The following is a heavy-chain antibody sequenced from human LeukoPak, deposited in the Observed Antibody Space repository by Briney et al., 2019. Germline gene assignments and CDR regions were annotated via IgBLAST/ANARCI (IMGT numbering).Heavy chain of an antibody. CDR2: ISHSSSTI. CDR3: ARDPKVPRAWWYLDL. J-gene: IGHJ2*01. V-gene: IGHV3-48*02. Sequence: GGSLRLSCVASGSTLSGYAMTSVRQAPGKGPGWVSYISHSSSTIYYAASVKGRFTISRDKAAHFVYLEMTSLRDEDTAVYYCARDPKVPRAWWYLDLWGRGTVVTVSS. CDR1: GSTLSGYA. D-gene: IGHD1-26*01.